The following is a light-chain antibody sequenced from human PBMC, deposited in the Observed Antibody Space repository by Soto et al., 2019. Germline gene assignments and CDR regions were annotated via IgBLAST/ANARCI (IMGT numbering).Light chain of an antibody. J-gene: IGKJ2*01. CDR1: QSLDYN. CDR2: GAS. Sequence: EIVMTQSPATLSVSLGVRATLSCRAGQSLDYNLAWYQQKPGQAPRLLIYGASARAIGVPARFSGSGSETEFTLTISSVQSEDCAVYFCQQYSHRPPYTFGQGTKLEIK. V-gene: IGKV3-15*01. CDR3: QQYSHRPPYT.